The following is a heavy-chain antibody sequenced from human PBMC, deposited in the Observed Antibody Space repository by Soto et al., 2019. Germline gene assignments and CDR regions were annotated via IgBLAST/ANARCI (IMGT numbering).Heavy chain of an antibody. V-gene: IGHV3-48*01. CDR3: ARDHLYYDDIRGSPLTAFEV. CDR2: IGIGSSTK. CDR1: GDTFRNYG. D-gene: IGHD3-22*01. Sequence: PGGSLGISCAASGDTFRNYGMNWVRQAPGKGLEWVSYIGIGSSTKYYADSVKGRFTISRDNAKNSLYLQMNSLRAEDTAVYYCARDHLYYDDIRGSPLTAFEVWGQGTMVTVSS. J-gene: IGHJ3*01.